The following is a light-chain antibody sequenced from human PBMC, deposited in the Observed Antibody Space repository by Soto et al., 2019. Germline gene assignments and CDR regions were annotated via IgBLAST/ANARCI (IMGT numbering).Light chain of an antibody. CDR1: QSVSSY. J-gene: IGKJ5*01. V-gene: IGKV3-15*01. Sequence: EIVMTQSPATLSASPGERVTLSCRASQSVSSYLAWYQQKPGQAPMLLIYGASTSATGIPSRFSGSGSGTEFPLTISLLQSEDLAVYYCQQHNNWHTFGQGTRLEIK. CDR3: QQHNNWHT. CDR2: GAS.